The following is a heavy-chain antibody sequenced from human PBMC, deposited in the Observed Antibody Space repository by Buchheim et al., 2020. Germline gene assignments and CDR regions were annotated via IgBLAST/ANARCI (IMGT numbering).Heavy chain of an antibody. D-gene: IGHD2-8*01. CDR1: GYTFTGYY. Sequence: QVQLVQSGAEVKKPGASVKVSCKASGYTFTGYYMHWVRQAPGQGLEWMGWINPNSGGTNYAKKFQGRVTMTRDTSIRPAYMELSRLRSDDTAVYYCARSSIVLSSSNWFDPWGQGTL. CDR2: INPNSGGT. CDR3: ARSSIVLSSSNWFDP. V-gene: IGHV1-2*02. J-gene: IGHJ5*02.